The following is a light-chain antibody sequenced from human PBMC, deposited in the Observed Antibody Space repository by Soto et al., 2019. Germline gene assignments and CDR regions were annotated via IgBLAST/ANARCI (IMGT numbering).Light chain of an antibody. V-gene: IGLV1-40*01. J-gene: IGLJ1*01. CDR3: QSYDSSLTV. CDR2: ANN. Sequence: QSVLTQPPSVSGAPGHRVTISCSGSSSNIGAGYDVHWYQQLPGKAPKLLIYANNNRPSGVPDRFSGSKSVTSASLAIAGLQAEDEADYYCQSYDSSLTVFGTGTKLTVL. CDR1: SSNIGAGYD.